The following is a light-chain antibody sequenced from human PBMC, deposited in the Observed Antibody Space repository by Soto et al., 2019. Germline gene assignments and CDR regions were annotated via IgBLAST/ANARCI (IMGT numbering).Light chain of an antibody. CDR3: QQYNNWPPIT. CDR2: DTY. J-gene: IGKJ5*01. Sequence: VMTQSPATLSVSPGDSATLSCRASQSVSIKLAWYQQKPGQAPRLLIYDTYTRATGIPARFSGSGSGTEFTLTISSLQSEDFAVYYCQQYNNWPPITFGQGTRLEIK. CDR1: QSVSIK. V-gene: IGKV3-15*01.